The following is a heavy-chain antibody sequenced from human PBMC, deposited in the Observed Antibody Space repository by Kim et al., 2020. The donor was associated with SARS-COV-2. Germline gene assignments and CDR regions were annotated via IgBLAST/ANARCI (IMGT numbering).Heavy chain of an antibody. J-gene: IGHJ6*02. Sequence: SETLSLTCTVSGGSISSGGYYWSWIRQHPGKGLEWIGYIYYSGSTYYNPSLKSRVTISVDTSKNQFSLKLSSVTAADTAVYYCARDRFISPPCSSTSCYAELRGMDVWGQGTTVTVSS. D-gene: IGHD2-2*01. CDR2: IYYSGST. CDR3: ARDRFISPPCSSTSCYAELRGMDV. CDR1: GGSISSGGYY. V-gene: IGHV4-31*03.